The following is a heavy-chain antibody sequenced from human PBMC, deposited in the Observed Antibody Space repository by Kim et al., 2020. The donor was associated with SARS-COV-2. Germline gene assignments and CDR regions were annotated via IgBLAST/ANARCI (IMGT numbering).Heavy chain of an antibody. Sequence: GESLKISCAASGFTFSDSAMYWVRQASGKGLEWVGRIRSKANSYATAYAASVKGRFTISRDDSKNTAYLQMNSLKTEDTAIYYCTRVPPYSNSWWDAFDIWGQGTMVTVSS. CDR2: IRSKANSYAT. CDR1: GFTFSDSA. D-gene: IGHD6-13*01. CDR3: TRVPPYSNSWWDAFDI. J-gene: IGHJ3*02. V-gene: IGHV3-73*01.